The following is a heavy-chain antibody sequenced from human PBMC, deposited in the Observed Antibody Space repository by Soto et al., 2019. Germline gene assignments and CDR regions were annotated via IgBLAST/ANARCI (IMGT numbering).Heavy chain of an antibody. D-gene: IGHD2-15*01. V-gene: IGHV4-34*01. CDR3: ARTLVVVAATRKSANRYFDY. J-gene: IGHJ4*02. Sequence: SETLSLTCAVYGGSFGGYYWSWIRQPPGKGLEWIGEINHSGSTNYNPSLKSRVTISVDTSKNQFSLKLSSVTAADTAVHYCARTLVVVAATRKSANRYFDYWGQGTLVTVSS. CDR2: INHSGST. CDR1: GGSFGGYY.